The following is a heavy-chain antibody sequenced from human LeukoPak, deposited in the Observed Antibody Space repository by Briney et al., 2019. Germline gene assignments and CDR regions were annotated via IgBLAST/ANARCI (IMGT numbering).Heavy chain of an antibody. D-gene: IGHD1-26*01. Sequence: SETLSLTCTVSGGSISGYYWSWIRLPPGKGLEWLGYVFHSGSTNYNPSLKSRVTISVDTSKNQFSLKVTSVIAADTAVYFCARFPYSGISHYFDYWGQGALVTVSS. CDR1: GGSISGYY. CDR2: VFHSGST. J-gene: IGHJ4*02. V-gene: IGHV4-59*01. CDR3: ARFPYSGISHYFDY.